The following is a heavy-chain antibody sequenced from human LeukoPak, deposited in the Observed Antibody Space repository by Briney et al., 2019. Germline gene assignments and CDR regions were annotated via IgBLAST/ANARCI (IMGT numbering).Heavy chain of an antibody. CDR1: GFAFSSYA. V-gene: IGHV3-23*01. D-gene: IGHD2-15*01. J-gene: IGHJ4*02. CDR3: AKGSQLGYCSGGSCWLDN. CDR2: ISGNGGST. Sequence: GGSLRLSCAASGFAFSSYAMSWVRQAPGKGLERVSAISGNGGSTYYAGSVKGRFIISRDNFKNTLSVEMNSLRADDTAVYYCAKGSQLGYCSGGSCWLDNWGQGTLVTVSS.